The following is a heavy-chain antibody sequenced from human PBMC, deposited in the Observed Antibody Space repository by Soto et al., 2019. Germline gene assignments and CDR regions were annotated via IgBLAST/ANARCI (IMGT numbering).Heavy chain of an antibody. V-gene: IGHV1-46*01. Sequence: ASVKLSCKASGYTFTSYYMHWGRQAPGQGLEWMGIINPSGGSTSYAQKFQGRVTMTRDTSTSTVYMELSSLRSEDTAVYYCARGQRQWLPYYYYYGMDVWGQGTTVTVSS. CDR1: GYTFTSYY. J-gene: IGHJ6*02. CDR2: INPSGGST. CDR3: ARGQRQWLPYYYYYGMDV. D-gene: IGHD6-19*01.